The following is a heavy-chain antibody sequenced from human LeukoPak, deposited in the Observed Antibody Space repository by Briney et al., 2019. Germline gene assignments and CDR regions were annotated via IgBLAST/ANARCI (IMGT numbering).Heavy chain of an antibody. D-gene: IGHD3-22*01. Sequence: SETLSLTCTVSGGSISSLYWSWIRRPPGKGLEWIGFIYYSGSTNYNPSLKSRVTISVDTSKIQFSLKLTSVTAADTAVYYCARGGGYYESSGFFVSWGQGTLVTVSS. V-gene: IGHV4-59*11. CDR3: ARGGGYYESSGFFVS. CDR2: IYYSGST. CDR1: GGSISSLY. J-gene: IGHJ4*02.